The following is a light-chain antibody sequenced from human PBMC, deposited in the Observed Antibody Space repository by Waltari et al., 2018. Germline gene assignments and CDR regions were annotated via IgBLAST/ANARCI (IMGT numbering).Light chain of an antibody. J-gene: IGKJ1*01. V-gene: IGKV3-20*01. CDR2: AAS. Sequence: EIVLTQSPGTLSLSPGERATLSCRTSQSVNSGYFAWYQPKPCQAPSLLIYAASRSATGIPERFSGSGSGTDFTLTISKLGLEECAVYYCQQYDVSPRTFGQGTKVEFK. CDR3: QQYDVSPRT. CDR1: QSVNSGY.